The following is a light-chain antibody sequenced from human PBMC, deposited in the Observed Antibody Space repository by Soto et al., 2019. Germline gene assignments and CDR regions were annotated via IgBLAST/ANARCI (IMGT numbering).Light chain of an antibody. CDR2: EGS. CDR3: CSYAGSSTWV. J-gene: IGLJ3*02. Sequence: QSALTQPASVSGSPGLSITISCTGTSSDVGSYNLVSWYQQHPGKAPKLMIYEGSKRPSGVSNRFSGSKSGNTASLTISGLQAEDEAYYYCCSYAGSSTWVFGGGTKLTVL. V-gene: IGLV2-23*01. CDR1: SSDVGSYNL.